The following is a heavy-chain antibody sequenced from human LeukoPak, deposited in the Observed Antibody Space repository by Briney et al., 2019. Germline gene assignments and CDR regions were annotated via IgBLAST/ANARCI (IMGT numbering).Heavy chain of an antibody. CDR3: AKDTYDSSGYYDTPVDY. V-gene: IGHV3-33*06. D-gene: IGHD3-22*01. J-gene: IGHJ4*02. Sequence: GRSLRLSCAASGFTFSSYGMPWVRQAPGKGLEWVAVIWYDGSNKYYADSVKGRFTISRDNSKNTLYLQMNSLRAEDTAAYYCAKDTYDSSGYYDTPVDYWGQGTLVTVSS. CDR1: GFTFSSYG. CDR2: IWYDGSNK.